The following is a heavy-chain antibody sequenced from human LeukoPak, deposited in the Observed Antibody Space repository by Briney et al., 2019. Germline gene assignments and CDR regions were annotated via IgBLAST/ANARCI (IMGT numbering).Heavy chain of an antibody. V-gene: IGHV4-61*02. Sequence: SETLSLTCTVSGGSISSGGYYWSWIRQPAGKGLGWIGRIYTSGSTNYNPSLKSRVTMSVDTSKNQFSLKLSSVNAADTAVYYCARDLGDWFDPWGQGTLVTVSS. J-gene: IGHJ5*02. CDR3: ARDLGDWFDP. CDR2: IYTSGST. CDR1: GGSISSGGYY.